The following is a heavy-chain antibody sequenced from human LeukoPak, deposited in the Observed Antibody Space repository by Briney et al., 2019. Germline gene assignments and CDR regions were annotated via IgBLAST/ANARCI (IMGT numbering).Heavy chain of an antibody. CDR1: GFSFGNYA. Sequence: GGSLRLSCVASGFSFGNYAMSWVRQAPGKGLQWVSQISGTGGATWYAGFARDRFTISRDNTKKTLYLQMSGLRVEDTAMYYCVKDPRDTYGTNWFVSWGQGTLLIVSS. V-gene: IGHV3-23*01. D-gene: IGHD2-21*01. J-gene: IGHJ5*01. CDR2: ISGTGGAT. CDR3: VKDPRDTYGTNWFVS.